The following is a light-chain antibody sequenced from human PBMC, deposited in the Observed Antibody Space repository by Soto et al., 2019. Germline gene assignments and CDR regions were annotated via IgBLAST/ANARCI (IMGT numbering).Light chain of an antibody. CDR1: QYINTR. Sequence: DIVMTQSPATLSVSPGERATLSCRASQYINTRLAWYQHRPGQAPRLLIYQTSIRAAGIPDRFSGSGSGTDFTLTISRLEPEDFAVYYCQQYGSSKTFGQGTKVDIK. CDR2: QTS. CDR3: QQYGSSKT. J-gene: IGKJ1*01. V-gene: IGKV3-20*01.